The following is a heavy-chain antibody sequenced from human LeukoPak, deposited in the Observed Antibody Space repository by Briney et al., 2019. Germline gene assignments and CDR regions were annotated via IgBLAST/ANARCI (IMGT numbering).Heavy chain of an antibody. V-gene: IGHV3-66*01. CDR3: AKDRVDGSGSYPEYFQH. J-gene: IGHJ1*01. D-gene: IGHD3-10*01. CDR1: GFTVSSNY. CDR2: IYSGGST. Sequence: GGSLRLSCAASGFTVSSNYMSWVRQAPGKGLEWVSVIYSGGSTYYADSVKGRFTISRDNSKNTLYLQMNSLRAEDTAVYYCAKDRVDGSGSYPEYFQHWGQGTLVTVSS.